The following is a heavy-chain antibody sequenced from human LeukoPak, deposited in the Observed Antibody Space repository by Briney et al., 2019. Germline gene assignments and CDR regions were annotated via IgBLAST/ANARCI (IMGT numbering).Heavy chain of an antibody. CDR2: IRYDGGNK. D-gene: IGHD6-13*01. CDR3: AKSVKSGIAAAGTFFDY. J-gene: IGHJ4*02. V-gene: IGHV3-30*02. Sequence: GGSLRLSCAASGFTFSSYGMHWVRQAPGRGLEWVAFIRYDGGNKYYADSVKGRFTISRDNSKNTLYLQMNSLRAEDTAVYYCAKSVKSGIAAAGTFFDYWGQGTLVTVSS. CDR1: GFTFSSYG.